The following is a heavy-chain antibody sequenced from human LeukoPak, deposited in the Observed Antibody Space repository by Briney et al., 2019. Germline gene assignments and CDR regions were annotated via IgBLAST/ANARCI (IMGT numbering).Heavy chain of an antibody. Sequence: SQTLSLTCTVSGGSISSGDYYWSCIRRPPGKGLECIGYIYYSGSTYYNPSLKSRVTISVDTSRNQFSLKLSSVTAADTAVYYCVRAGESGTTVVTPPLAFDIWGQGTMVTVSS. V-gene: IGHV4-30-4*08. J-gene: IGHJ3*02. CDR3: VRAGESGTTVVTPPLAFDI. D-gene: IGHD4-23*01. CDR1: GGSISSGDYY. CDR2: IYYSGST.